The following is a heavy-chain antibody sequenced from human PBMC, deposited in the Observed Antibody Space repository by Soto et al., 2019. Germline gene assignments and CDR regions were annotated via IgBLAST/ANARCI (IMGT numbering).Heavy chain of an antibody. D-gene: IGHD1-26*01. CDR1: GFTFSSYA. V-gene: IGHV3-23*01. CDR3: AKDMWSVPGYYMDV. J-gene: IGHJ6*03. Sequence: EVQLLESGGGLVQPGGSLRLSCAASGFTFSSYAMSWVRQAPGKGLEWVSAISGSGGSTYYADSVKGRFTIPRDNSKNKLYLEMNSLRGEDTAVYYCAKDMWSVPGYYMDVWGKGTTVTVSS. CDR2: ISGSGGST.